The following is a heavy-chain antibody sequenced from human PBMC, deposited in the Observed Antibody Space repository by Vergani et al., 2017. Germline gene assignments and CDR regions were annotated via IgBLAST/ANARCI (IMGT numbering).Heavy chain of an antibody. Sequence: QVQLHYSRPGLLTPSETLSLTCTVSGYSISSGYYWGWIRQPPGKGLEWIGSISHSGYTFYSPSLKSRVSMSVDTSKNQFSLRVNSVTAADTAVYYCVRDPWESGGPYSGCWGRGTLVSVSS. CDR2: ISHSGYT. V-gene: IGHV4-38-2*02. CDR3: VRDPWESGGPYSGC. D-gene: IGHD2-15*01. CDR1: GYSISSGYY. J-gene: IGHJ4*02.